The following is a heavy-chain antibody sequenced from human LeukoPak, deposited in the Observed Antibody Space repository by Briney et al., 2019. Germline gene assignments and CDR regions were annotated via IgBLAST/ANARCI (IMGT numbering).Heavy chain of an antibody. CDR3: ARGADGVSSNSRGWFDP. D-gene: IGHD2-15*01. CDR1: GFTFSSYG. J-gene: IGHJ5*02. V-gene: IGHV3-23*01. Sequence: GGSLRLSCAASGFTFSSYGMSWVRQAPGKGLEWVSAISGSGGTTSYADFVKGRFTISRDNARNSLYLQMNTLRAEDTAVYSCARGADGVSSNSRGWFDPWGQGTLVTVSS. CDR2: ISGSGGTT.